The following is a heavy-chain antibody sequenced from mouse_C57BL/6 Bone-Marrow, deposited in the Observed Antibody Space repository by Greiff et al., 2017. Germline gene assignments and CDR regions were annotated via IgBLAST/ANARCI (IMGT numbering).Heavy chain of an antibody. CDR1: GYTFTSYW. J-gene: IGHJ3*01. Sequence: QVQLQQPGAELVMPGASVKLSCKASGYTFTSYWMHWVKQRPGQGLEWIGEIDPSDSYTNDNQKFKGKSTLTVDKSSSTAYMQLSSLTSEDSAVYYCAREEVYYGNLAWFAYWGQGTLVTVSA. V-gene: IGHV1-69*01. CDR2: IDPSDSYT. D-gene: IGHD2-1*01. CDR3: AREEVYYGNLAWFAY.